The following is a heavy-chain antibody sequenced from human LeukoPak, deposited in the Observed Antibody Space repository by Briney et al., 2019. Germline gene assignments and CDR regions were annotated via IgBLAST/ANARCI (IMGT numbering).Heavy chain of an antibody. CDR3: AKAFGDLLGYYYYGMDV. CDR2: IRYDGSNK. V-gene: IGHV3-30*02. J-gene: IGHJ6*02. Sequence: GGSLRLSCAASGFTFSSYGMHWVRQAPGKGLEWVAFIRYDGSNKYYADSVKGRFTISRDNSKNTLYLQMNSLRAEDTAVYYCAKAFGDLLGYYYYGMDVWGQGTTVTVSS. D-gene: IGHD1-26*01. CDR1: GFTFSSYG.